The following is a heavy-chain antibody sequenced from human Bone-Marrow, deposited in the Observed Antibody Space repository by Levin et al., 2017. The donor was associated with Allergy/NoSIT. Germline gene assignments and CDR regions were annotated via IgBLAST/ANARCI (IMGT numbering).Heavy chain of an antibody. CDR1: GFSFSPSA. V-gene: IGHV1-58*01. J-gene: IGHJ6*03. CDR3: AADLAVSAGYYMDV. CDR2: IVVGTKNT. Sequence: ASVKVSCRTSGFSFSPSAVQWVRQARGQRLEWIGWIVVGTKNTNYAPQFQGRVTITWDMSTSTTYMNLRSLSSEDTAVYYCAADLAVSAGYYMDVWGKGTTVAVSS. D-gene: IGHD6-19*01.